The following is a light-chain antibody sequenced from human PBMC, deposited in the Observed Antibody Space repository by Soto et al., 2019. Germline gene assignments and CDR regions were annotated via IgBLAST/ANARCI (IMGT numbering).Light chain of an antibody. CDR3: QQYNGYWT. Sequence: DIQMTQPPSTLSASVGDRVTITCRASQSISDSLAWYQQKPGKAPKLLIYDPSSLKSEVPSRFSGSRSGTEYPLTISSLQADYVATYYCQQYNGYWTFGQGTKVEIK. CDR2: DPS. V-gene: IGKV1-5*03. J-gene: IGKJ1*01. CDR1: QSISDS.